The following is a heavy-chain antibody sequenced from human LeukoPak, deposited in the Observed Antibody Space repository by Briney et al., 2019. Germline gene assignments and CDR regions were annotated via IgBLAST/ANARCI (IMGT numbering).Heavy chain of an antibody. CDR2: IYYGGST. D-gene: IGHD3-10*01. CDR3: ARSSVSGTYSGGY. Sequence: SETLSLTCTVSGGSISSYYWSWIRQPPGKGLEWIGYIYYGGSTYSNPSLKGRVTISSDTSKNQFSLKLTSVTAADTAVYYCARSSVSGTYSGGYWGQGILVTVSS. J-gene: IGHJ4*02. CDR1: GGSISSYY. V-gene: IGHV4-59*08.